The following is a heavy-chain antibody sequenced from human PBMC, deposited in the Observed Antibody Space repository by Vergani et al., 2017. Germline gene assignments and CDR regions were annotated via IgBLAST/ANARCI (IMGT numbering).Heavy chain of an antibody. CDR3: ARDSIGVDYYYYYMDV. Sequence: QVQLVESGGGVVQPGRSLRLSCAASGFTFSSYAMHWVRQAPGKGLEWVAVISYDGSNKYYADSVKGRFTISRDNSKNTLYLQMNSLRAEDTAVYYCARDSIGVDYYYYYMDVWGKGTT. CDR2: ISYDGSNK. D-gene: IGHD2/OR15-2a*01. V-gene: IGHV3-30-3*01. CDR1: GFTFSSYA. J-gene: IGHJ6*03.